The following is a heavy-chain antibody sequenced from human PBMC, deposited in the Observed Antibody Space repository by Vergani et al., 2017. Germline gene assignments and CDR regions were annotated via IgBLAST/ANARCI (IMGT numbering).Heavy chain of an antibody. Sequence: QVQLQESGPGLVKPSQTLSLTCTVSGDSISSGDYYWSWIRQHPGKGLEWIGYIYYSGSSRYNPSLEGRVTMSLDTSKNQFSLRLNSVTAADTAVYYCARDPAYSDSMFDYWGQGTLVTVSS. V-gene: IGHV4-31*03. CDR3: ARDPAYSDSMFDY. D-gene: IGHD4-11*01. CDR2: IYYSGSS. J-gene: IGHJ4*02. CDR1: GDSISSGDYY.